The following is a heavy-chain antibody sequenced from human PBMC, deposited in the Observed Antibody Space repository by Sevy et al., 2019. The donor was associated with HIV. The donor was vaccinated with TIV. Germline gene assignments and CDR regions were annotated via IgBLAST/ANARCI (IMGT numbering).Heavy chain of an antibody. V-gene: IGHV4-59*12. CDR1: GGSISTYY. J-gene: IGHJ3*02. D-gene: IGHD3-22*01. CDR2: IYYTGST. CDR3: ASHDGGTVVASTFDI. Sequence: SETLSLTCTVSGGSISTYYWSWIRQPPGKGLEWIGYIYYTGSTNYNPSLKSRVTMSVDTSKNHLSLRLTSVTAADTAVYYCASHDGGTVVASTFDIWGQGTMVTVSS.